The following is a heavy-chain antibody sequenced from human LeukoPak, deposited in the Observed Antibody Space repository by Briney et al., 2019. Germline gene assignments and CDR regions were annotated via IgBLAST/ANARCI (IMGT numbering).Heavy chain of an antibody. J-gene: IGHJ4*02. CDR3: ARGHNYYDSSGYYYGDLDFDY. CDR2: INPSGGST. D-gene: IGHD3-22*01. CDR1: GYTFTSYY. V-gene: IGHV1-46*01. Sequence: ASVKVSCRASGYTFTSYYMHWVRQAPGQGLEWMGIINPSGGSTSYAQKFQGRVTMTRDMSTSTVYMELSSLRSEDTAVYYCARGHNYYDSSGYYYGDLDFDYWGQGTLVTVSS.